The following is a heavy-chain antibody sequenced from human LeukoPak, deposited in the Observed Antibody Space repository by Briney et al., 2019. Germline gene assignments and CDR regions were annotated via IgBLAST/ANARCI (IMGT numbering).Heavy chain of an antibody. CDR3: ARTPRDGYFDY. CDR1: GGSISSYY. J-gene: IGHJ4*02. CDR2: IYYSGST. Sequence: SETLSLTCTVSGGSISSYYWSWIRQPPGKGLEWIGYIYYSGSTNYNPSLKSRVTISVDTSKNQFSLKLSSVTAADTAVYYCARTPRDGYFDYWGQGTQVTVSS. V-gene: IGHV4-59*01.